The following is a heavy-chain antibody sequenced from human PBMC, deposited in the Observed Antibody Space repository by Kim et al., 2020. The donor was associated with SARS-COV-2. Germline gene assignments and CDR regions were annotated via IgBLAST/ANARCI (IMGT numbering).Heavy chain of an antibody. D-gene: IGHD1-26*01. J-gene: IGHJ3*02. CDR3: ARSPVGVASFDI. Sequence: GGSLRLSCAASGFTFSDHHMDWVRQAPGKGLEWVARIRNIARSHTTEYAASVKGRFTISRDDSENSLYLQMSSLKTDDTAVYYCARSPVGVASFDIWGQGTLVTVSS. V-gene: IGHV3-72*01. CDR2: IRNIARSHTT. CDR1: GFTFSDHH.